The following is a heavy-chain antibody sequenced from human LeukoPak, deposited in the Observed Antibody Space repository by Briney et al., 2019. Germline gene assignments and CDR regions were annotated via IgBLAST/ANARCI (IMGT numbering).Heavy chain of an antibody. D-gene: IGHD6-13*01. J-gene: IGHJ6*02. CDR1: GCTLIELL. CDR2: FDPEDGKT. Sequence: GSVTDSRQVSGCTLIELLMFWVRQPPGKGPDWMGIFDPEDGKTVYAQKFQGRVTMTEDTSTDTAYMELSSLRSEDTAVYYCATGYLVTAGLMDVWGQGTTVTVS. CDR3: ATGYLVTAGLMDV. V-gene: IGHV1-24*01.